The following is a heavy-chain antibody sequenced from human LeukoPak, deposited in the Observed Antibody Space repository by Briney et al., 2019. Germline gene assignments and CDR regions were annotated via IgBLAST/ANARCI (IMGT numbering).Heavy chain of an antibody. Sequence: ASVKVSCKASGYTFVNYYIHWVRQAPGQGLEWMGIINPSGGSTSYAQKFQGRVAVTRDTSTSTVYMELSSLRSEDTAVYYCARDPNYADLDYWGQGTLVTVSS. CDR3: ARDPNYADLDY. J-gene: IGHJ4*02. CDR1: GYTFVNYY. V-gene: IGHV1-46*01. CDR2: INPSGGST. D-gene: IGHD1-7*01.